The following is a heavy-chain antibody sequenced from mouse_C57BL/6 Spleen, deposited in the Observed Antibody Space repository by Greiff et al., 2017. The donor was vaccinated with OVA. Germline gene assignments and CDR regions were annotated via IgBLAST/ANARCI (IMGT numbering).Heavy chain of an antibody. CDR1: GYAFTNYL. J-gene: IGHJ3*01. Sequence: QVQLQQSGAELVRPGTSVKVSCKASGYAFTNYLIEWVKQRPGQGLEWIGVINPGSGGTNYNEKFKGKATLTADKSSSTAYMQLSSLTSEDSAVYFCARSKRSSGTEFAYWGQGTLVTVSA. CDR2: INPGSGGT. V-gene: IGHV1-54*01. D-gene: IGHD4-1*01. CDR3: ARSKRSSGTEFAY.